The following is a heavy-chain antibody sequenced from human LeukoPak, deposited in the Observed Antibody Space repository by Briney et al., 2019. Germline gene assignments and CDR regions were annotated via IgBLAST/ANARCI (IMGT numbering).Heavy chain of an antibody. CDR2: IKQDGSEN. Sequence: GGSLRLSCAASGFTFSGYWMSWVRQAPGKGLEWLANIKQDGSENYYVDSVKGRFTISRDNAKNSLYLQMNSLRAEDTAVYYCARDEMATSYPYYYYGMDVWGQGTTVTVSS. CDR1: GFTFSGYW. J-gene: IGHJ6*02. V-gene: IGHV3-7*01. D-gene: IGHD5-24*01. CDR3: ARDEMATSYPYYYYGMDV.